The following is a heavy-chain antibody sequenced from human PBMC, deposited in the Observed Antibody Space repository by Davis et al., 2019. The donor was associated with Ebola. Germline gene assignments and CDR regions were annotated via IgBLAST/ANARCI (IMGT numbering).Heavy chain of an antibody. V-gene: IGHV3-33*01. CDR2: IWYDGSNK. D-gene: IGHD1-26*01. CDR1: GFTFSSYG. J-gene: IGHJ5*02. CDR3: ARDRSEWELLGWFDP. Sequence: GGSLRLSCAASGFTFSSYGMHWVRQAPGKGLEWVAVIWYDGSNKYYADSVKGRFTISRDNSKNTLYLQMNSLRAEDTAVYYCARDRSEWELLGWFDPWGQGTLVTVSS.